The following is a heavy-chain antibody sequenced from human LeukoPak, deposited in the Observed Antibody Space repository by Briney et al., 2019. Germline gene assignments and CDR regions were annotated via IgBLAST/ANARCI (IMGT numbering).Heavy chain of an antibody. CDR1: GFTFSNFA. CDR2: ISGSGGST. D-gene: IGHD6-19*01. CDR3: AKAGSSGWSSSGGDS. Sequence: GGSLRLSRAASGFTFSNFAMSWVRQAPGKGLEWVSTISGSGGSTLYADSVKGRFPISRDNSKNTLFLQMNSLRAEDTAIYYCAKAGSSGWSSSGGDSWGQGSLVTVSS. J-gene: IGHJ4*02. V-gene: IGHV3-23*01.